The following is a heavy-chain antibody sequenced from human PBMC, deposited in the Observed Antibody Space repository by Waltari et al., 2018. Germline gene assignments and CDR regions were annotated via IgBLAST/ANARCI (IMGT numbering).Heavy chain of an antibody. V-gene: IGHV3-33*06. CDR3: AKDLFDCSGGLCYLIDN. J-gene: IGHJ4*02. D-gene: IGHD2-8*02. Sequence: QVQLVESGGGVVQPGTSLRLSCEKSGFMFSRYAMHWVRQAPGKGLEWVAITWYDGSNKKYADSVRGRFTISRDNSKNTLYLQMNSLRAEDTAVYYCAKDLFDCSGGLCYLIDNWGQGTLVTVSS. CDR1: GFMFSRYA. CDR2: TWYDGSNK.